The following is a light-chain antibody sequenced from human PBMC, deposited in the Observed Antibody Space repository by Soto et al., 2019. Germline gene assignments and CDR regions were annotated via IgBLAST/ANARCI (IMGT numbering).Light chain of an antibody. CDR2: GAS. J-gene: IGKJ2*01. CDR3: QQYTNWPLT. Sequence: EIVMTQSPATLSVSPGERATLSCRASQSFSSNLAWYQQKPGQAPRLLIYGASTRATGIPARFSGSGSGTEFTLTISSLQSEDFAVYYCQQYTNWPLTFGQGTKLETK. V-gene: IGKV3-15*01. CDR1: QSFSSN.